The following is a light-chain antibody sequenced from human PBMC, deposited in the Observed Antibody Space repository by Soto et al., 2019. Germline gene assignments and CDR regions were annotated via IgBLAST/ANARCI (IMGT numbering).Light chain of an antibody. CDR2: PAS. V-gene: IGKV1D-12*01. J-gene: IGKJ4*01. CDR3: QQTTTFPLT. CDR1: QGVSTW. Sequence: DIQMTQSPSSVSASVGDRVTITCRASQGVSTWLAWYQQKPGKAPNLLIYPASSLQSGVPSRFSDSGSGTDFTLTISSLQPEDIATYYCQQTTTFPLTLGGGTNVEI.